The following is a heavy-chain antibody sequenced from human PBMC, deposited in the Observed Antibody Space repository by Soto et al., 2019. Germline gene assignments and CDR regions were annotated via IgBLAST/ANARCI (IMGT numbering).Heavy chain of an antibody. CDR3: AKAREYYDILTGYSWAEYFQR. J-gene: IGHJ1*01. V-gene: IGHV3-23*01. Sequence: SGGSLRLSCAASGFTFSSYAMSWVRQAPGKGLEWVSAISGSGGSTYYADSVKGRFTISRDNSKNTLYLQMNSLRAEDTAVYYCAKAREYYDILTGYSWAEYFQRWGQGTLVTVSS. CDR2: ISGSGGST. D-gene: IGHD3-9*01. CDR1: GFTFSSYA.